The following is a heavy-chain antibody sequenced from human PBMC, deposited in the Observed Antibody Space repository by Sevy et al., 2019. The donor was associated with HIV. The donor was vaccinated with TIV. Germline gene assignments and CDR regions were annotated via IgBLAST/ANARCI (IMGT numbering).Heavy chain of an antibody. CDR3: ARDRGRRGGDYYYYYGMDV. Sequence: ASVKVSCKASGYTFTSYGISWVRQAPGQGLEWMGWISAYNGNTNYAQKLQGRVTMTTDTSTSTAYMELRSLSSDDTAVYYCARDRGRRGGDYYYYYGMDVWGQGTTVTVSS. J-gene: IGHJ6*02. D-gene: IGHD3-16*01. CDR1: GYTFTSYG. V-gene: IGHV1-18*01. CDR2: ISAYNGNT.